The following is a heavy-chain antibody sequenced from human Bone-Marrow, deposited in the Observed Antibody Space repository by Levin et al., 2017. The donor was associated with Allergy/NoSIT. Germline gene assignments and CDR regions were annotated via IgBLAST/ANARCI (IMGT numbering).Heavy chain of an antibody. CDR1: GGSVSSGSYY. V-gene: IGHV4-61*01. CDR2: ISYSGST. Sequence: SETLSLTCTVSGGSVSSGSYYWSWIRQPPGKGLEWIGYISYSGSTNYNPSLKSRVTISVDTSRNRFSLKLSSVTAADTAVYYCARDGYSDLDSWRQGTLVTVSS. D-gene: IGHD6-13*01. J-gene: IGHJ4*02. CDR3: ARDGYSDLDS.